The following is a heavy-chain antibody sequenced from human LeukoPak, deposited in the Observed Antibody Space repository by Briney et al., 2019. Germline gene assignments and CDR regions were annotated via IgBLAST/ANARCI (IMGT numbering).Heavy chain of an antibody. CDR3: ARGTRTARPKYYYYMDV. V-gene: IGHV1-8*01. CDR2: MNPNSGNT. D-gene: IGHD6-6*01. J-gene: IGHJ6*03. CDR1: GYTFTSYD. Sequence: GASVKVSCKASGYTFTSYDINWVRQATGQGLEWMGWMNPNSGNTGYAQKFQGRVTMTRNTSISTAYMELSSLRSEDTAVYYRARGTRTARPKYYYYMDVWGKGTTVTVSS.